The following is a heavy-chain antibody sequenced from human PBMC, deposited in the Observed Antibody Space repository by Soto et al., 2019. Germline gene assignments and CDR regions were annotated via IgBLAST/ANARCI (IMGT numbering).Heavy chain of an antibody. D-gene: IGHD3-16*01. CDR2: INVGTDKT. V-gene: IGHV1-3*01. CDR1: RYSFIKNS. Sequence: ASVKVSCKTSRYSFIKNSIHWVRQSPVQSPDWMGWINVGTDKTKYSQKFQGRVTITRDTSASTAYMELSSLRSEDRAVYYCARDAHDHRCEQGGTFDYGGKETLVPVPS. J-gene: IGHJ4*02. CDR3: ARDAHDHRCEQGGTFDY.